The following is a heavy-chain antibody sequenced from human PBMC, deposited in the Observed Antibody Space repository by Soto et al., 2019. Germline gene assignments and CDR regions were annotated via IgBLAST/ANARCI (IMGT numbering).Heavy chain of an antibody. CDR2: IIPIFGTA. J-gene: IGHJ4*02. D-gene: IGHD6-19*01. V-gene: IGHV1-69*12. CDR1: GGTFSSYA. CDR3: ARDQGIAVAGNFDY. Sequence: QVQLVQSGAEVKKPGSSVKVSCKASGGTFSSYAISWVRQAPGQGLEWMGGIIPIFGTANYAQKFQGRVTITADEXXRTAYMELSSLRSEDTAVYYCARDQGIAVAGNFDYWGQGTLVTVSS.